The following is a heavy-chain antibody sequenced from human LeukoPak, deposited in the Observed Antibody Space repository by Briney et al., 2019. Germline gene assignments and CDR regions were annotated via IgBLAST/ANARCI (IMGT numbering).Heavy chain of an antibody. V-gene: IGHV3-30*02. CDR3: TKDLWTKQNAPGYFDY. Sequence: PGGSLRLTCAVSAFPFTSYGMHWVRQAPGKGLEWVAFIRYDGSKQYYIDSVKGRFTVSRDNSKNTLYLQMNNLRAEDTAVYYCTKDLWTKQNAPGYFDYWGQGTLVTVSS. CDR2: IRYDGSKQ. CDR1: AFPFTSYG. J-gene: IGHJ4*02. D-gene: IGHD1-1*01.